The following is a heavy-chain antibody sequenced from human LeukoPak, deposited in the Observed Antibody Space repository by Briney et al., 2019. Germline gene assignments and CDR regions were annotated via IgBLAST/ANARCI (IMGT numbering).Heavy chain of an antibody. Sequence: HPGRSLRLSCAASGFTFDDYAMHWVRQAPGKGLQSVSGISWNSGSIGYADSVKGRFTISRDNAKNSLYLQMNSLRAEDTALYYCAKGRDKYQLLSKNWFDPWGQGTLVTVSS. J-gene: IGHJ5*02. V-gene: IGHV3-9*01. CDR3: AKGRDKYQLLSKNWFDP. D-gene: IGHD2-2*01. CDR2: ISWNSGSI. CDR1: GFTFDDYA.